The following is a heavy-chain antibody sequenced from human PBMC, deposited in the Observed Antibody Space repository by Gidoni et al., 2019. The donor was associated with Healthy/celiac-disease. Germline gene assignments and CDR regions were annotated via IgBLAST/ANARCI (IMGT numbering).Heavy chain of an antibody. CDR3: AREDYGDYGDAFDI. D-gene: IGHD4-17*01. CDR1: GFTFSSYS. V-gene: IGHV3-21*01. J-gene: IGHJ3*02. Sequence: EVQLVESGGGLVKPGGSLSLSCAASGFTFSSYSMNWVRQAPGKGLEWVSSISSSSSYIYYADSVKGRFTISRDNAKNSLYLQMNSLRAEDTAVYYCAREDYGDYGDAFDIWGQGTMVTVSS. CDR2: ISSSSSYI.